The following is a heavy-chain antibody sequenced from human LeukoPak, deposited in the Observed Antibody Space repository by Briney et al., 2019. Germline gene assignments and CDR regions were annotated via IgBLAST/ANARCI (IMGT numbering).Heavy chain of an antibody. CDR1: GFTFSSYY. CDR2: IKSDGSVT. CDR3: ARDWIDRGAFDP. Sequence: GGSLRLSCAASGFTFSSYYMHWVRQAPGKGLVWVSRIKSDGSVTGYADSVKGRFAISRDNAKNTLYLQMNSLRAEDTAVYYCARDWIDRGAFDPWGQGTLVTVSS. V-gene: IGHV3-74*01. J-gene: IGHJ5*02. D-gene: IGHD2-2*03.